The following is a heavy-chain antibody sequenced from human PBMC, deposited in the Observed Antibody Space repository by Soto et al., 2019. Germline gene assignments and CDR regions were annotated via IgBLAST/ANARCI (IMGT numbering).Heavy chain of an antibody. CDR2: IKPDGGAT. V-gene: IGHV3-7*03. D-gene: IGHD3-16*01. CDR3: FGGNGGPQ. Sequence: VGSLRLSCATSDFTFRNSWINWVRQAPGKGLEWVANIKPDGGATNYVDSVKGRFTISRDNVRNSASLQMNSLRVEDTAVYFCFGGNGGPQWGQGTLVTVSS. J-gene: IGHJ4*02. CDR1: DFTFRNSW.